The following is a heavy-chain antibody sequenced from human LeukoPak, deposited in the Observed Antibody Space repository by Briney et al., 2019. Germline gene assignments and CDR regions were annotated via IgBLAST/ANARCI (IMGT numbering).Heavy chain of an antibody. D-gene: IGHD6-19*01. Sequence: GGSLRLSCAASGSTFSDYYMSWIRQAPGKGLEWVSYISNSGSMIYYADSVKGRFTLSRDNAKNSLYLQMNSLRDEDTAVYYCARGPISGWSADYWGQGTLVTVSS. CDR1: GSTFSDYY. J-gene: IGHJ4*02. V-gene: IGHV3-11*04. CDR2: ISNSGSMI. CDR3: ARGPISGWSADY.